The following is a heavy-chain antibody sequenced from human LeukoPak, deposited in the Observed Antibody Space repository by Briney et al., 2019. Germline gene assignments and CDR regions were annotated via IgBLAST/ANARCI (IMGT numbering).Heavy chain of an antibody. V-gene: IGHV3-74*03. D-gene: IGHD6-19*01. CDR3: ARVGYSSGWYFGY. Sequence: GGSLRLSCAASGFTFSRYWMHWVRQAPGKGLMWVSRISPDGSTTLYADSVKGRFTISRDNAKNTLYLQMNSLGAEDTAVYYCARVGYSSGWYFGYWGQGTLVTVSS. CDR2: ISPDGSTT. J-gene: IGHJ4*02. CDR1: GFTFSRYW.